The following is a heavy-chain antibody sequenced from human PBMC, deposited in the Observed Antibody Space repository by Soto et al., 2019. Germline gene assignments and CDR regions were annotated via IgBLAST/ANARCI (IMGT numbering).Heavy chain of an antibody. V-gene: IGHV1-69*13. CDR1: GGTFSSYA. CDR2: IIPIFGTA. D-gene: IGHD2-21*01. Sequence: SVKVSCKASGGTFSSYAISWVRQAPGQGLEWMGGIIPIFGTANYAQKFQGRVTITADESTSTAYMELSSLRSEDTAVYYCARDDPGLLVKRPDYYYGMDVWGQGTTVTVSS. CDR3: ARDDPGLLVKRPDYYYGMDV. J-gene: IGHJ6*02.